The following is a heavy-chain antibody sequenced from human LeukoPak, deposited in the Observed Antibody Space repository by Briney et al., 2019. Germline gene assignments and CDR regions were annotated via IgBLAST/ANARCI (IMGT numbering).Heavy chain of an antibody. CDR2: MSAYNGNT. V-gene: IGHV1-18*01. CDR3: ARVNFGSGWINWFDP. D-gene: IGHD6-19*01. Sequence: ASVKVSCKASGYTFTSYDINWVRQATGQGLEWMGWMSAYNGNTNYAQKLQGRVTMTTDTSTSTAYMELRSLRSDDTAVYYCARVNFGSGWINWFDPWGQGTLVTVSS. CDR1: GYTFTSYD. J-gene: IGHJ5*02.